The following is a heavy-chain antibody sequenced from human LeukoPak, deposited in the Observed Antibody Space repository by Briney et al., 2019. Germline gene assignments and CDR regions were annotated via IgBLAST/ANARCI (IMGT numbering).Heavy chain of an antibody. CDR2: IIPIFGTA. D-gene: IGHD1-26*01. Sequence: GASVKVSCKASGGTFSSYAISWVRQAPGQGLEWMGGIIPIFGTANYAQKFQGRVTITADESTSTAYMELSSLRSEDTAVYYCARDPGVGATRGFFDYWGQGTLVTVSS. J-gene: IGHJ4*02. CDR3: ARDPGVGATRGFFDY. CDR1: GGTFSSYA. V-gene: IGHV1-69*13.